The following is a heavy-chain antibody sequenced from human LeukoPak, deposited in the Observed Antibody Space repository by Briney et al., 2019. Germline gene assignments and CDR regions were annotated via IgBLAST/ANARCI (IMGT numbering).Heavy chain of an antibody. Sequence: ASVKVSCKASGYTFTSYDINWVRQATGQGLEWMGWMNPNSGNTGYAQKFQGRVTMTRNTSISTAYMELSSLRSEDTAVHYCARASYDSSGYKDWGQGTLVTVSS. CDR1: GYTFTSYD. J-gene: IGHJ4*02. V-gene: IGHV1-8*01. D-gene: IGHD3-22*01. CDR3: ARASYDSSGYKD. CDR2: MNPNSGNT.